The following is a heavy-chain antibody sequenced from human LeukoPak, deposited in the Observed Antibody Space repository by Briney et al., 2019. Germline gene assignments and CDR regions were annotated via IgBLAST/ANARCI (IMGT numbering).Heavy chain of an antibody. J-gene: IGHJ4*02. D-gene: IGHD5-24*01. Sequence: ASVKVSCKASGYSFTDKYMHWVRQAPGQGLEWMGWINPNSGGTNYAQKFQGRVTMTRDTSISTAYMELSRLRSDDTAVYYCARDGNLQFDYWGQGTLVTVSS. CDR1: GYSFTDKY. V-gene: IGHV1-2*02. CDR3: ARDGNLQFDY. CDR2: INPNSGGT.